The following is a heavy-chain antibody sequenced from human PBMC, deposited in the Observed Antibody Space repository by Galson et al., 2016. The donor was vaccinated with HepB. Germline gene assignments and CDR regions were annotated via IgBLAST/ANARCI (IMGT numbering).Heavy chain of an antibody. J-gene: IGHJ3*01. CDR2: IKTDG. D-gene: IGHD7-27*01. Sequence: SLRLSCAASGFTFSRHWMHWVRQAPGKGLVWVSRIKTDGTYGDSLEGRFTSTRDNAKNTLYLDMNSLRVEDTAVYYCARDGLGAFDLWGRGTMVTVSS. CDR1: GFTFSRHW. CDR3: ARDGLGAFDL. V-gene: IGHV3-74*01.